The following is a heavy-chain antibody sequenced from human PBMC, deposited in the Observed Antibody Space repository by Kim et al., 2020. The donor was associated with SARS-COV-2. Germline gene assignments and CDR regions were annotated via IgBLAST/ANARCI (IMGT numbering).Heavy chain of an antibody. D-gene: IGHD3-10*01. CDR1: GYTFTSYD. CDR2: MNPNSGNT. CDR3: AREARRPFGSGSYGGNDWFDP. V-gene: IGHV1-8*01. J-gene: IGHJ5*02. Sequence: ASVKVSCKASGYTFTSYDINWVRQATGQGLEWMGWMNPNSGNTGYAQKFQGRVTMTRNTSISTAYMELSSLRSEDTAVYYCAREARRPFGSGSYGGNDWFDPWGQGTLVTVSS.